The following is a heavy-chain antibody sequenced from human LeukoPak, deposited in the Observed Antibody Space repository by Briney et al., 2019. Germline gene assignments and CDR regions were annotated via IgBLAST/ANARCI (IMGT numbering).Heavy chain of an antibody. CDR3: ARGRLRSVLDY. CDR1: GDSITSYY. D-gene: IGHD3-16*01. Sequence: SETLSLTCSVSGDSITSYYWTWIRQPPGKGLEWIGYIAYSGSTSYNSSPKSRVTMSIDMSKNQFSLNLSSVTAADTAVYYCARGRLRSVLDYWGQGSLVTVSS. J-gene: IGHJ4*02. V-gene: IGHV4-59*01. CDR2: IAYSGST.